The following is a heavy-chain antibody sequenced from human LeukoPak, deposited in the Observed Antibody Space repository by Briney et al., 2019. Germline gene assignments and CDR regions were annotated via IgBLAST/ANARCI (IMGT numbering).Heavy chain of an antibody. CDR3: ARELISSSWYDY. Sequence: PSETLSLTCTVSGGSISSSSYYWGWIRQPPGKGLEWIGSIYYSGSTYYNPSLKSRVTISVDRSKNQFSLKLSSVTAADTAVYYCARELISSSWYDYWGQGTLVTVSS. D-gene: IGHD6-13*01. CDR1: GGSISSSSYY. V-gene: IGHV4-39*07. CDR2: IYYSGST. J-gene: IGHJ4*02.